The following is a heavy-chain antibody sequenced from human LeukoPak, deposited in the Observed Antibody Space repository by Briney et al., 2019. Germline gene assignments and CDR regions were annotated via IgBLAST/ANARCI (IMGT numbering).Heavy chain of an antibody. CDR3: ARHEYSGSYYGLSWFDP. Sequence: SETLSLTCTVSGGSISSSGYYWGWIRQPPGKGLEWIASIYYSGSTYYNPSLKSRVTISVDTSKNRLSLKLSSLTAADTAVYYCARHEYSGSYYGLSWFDPWGQGTLVTVSS. CDR2: IYYSGST. V-gene: IGHV4-39*01. CDR1: GGSISSSGYY. J-gene: IGHJ5*02. D-gene: IGHD1-26*01.